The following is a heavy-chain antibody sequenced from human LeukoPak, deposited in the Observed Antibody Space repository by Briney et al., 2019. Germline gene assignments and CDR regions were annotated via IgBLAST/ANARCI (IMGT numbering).Heavy chain of an antibody. CDR2: ISYDGSNK. Sequence: GGSLRLSCAASGFTFSSYGMHWVRQAPGKGLEWVAVISYDGSNKYYADSVKGRFTISRDNSKNTLYLQMSSLRAEDTAVYYCAKELGPYCSGGSCYHYYYGMDVWGQGTTVTVSS. CDR3: AKELGPYCSGGSCYHYYYGMDV. CDR1: GFTFSSYG. D-gene: IGHD2-15*01. J-gene: IGHJ6*02. V-gene: IGHV3-30*18.